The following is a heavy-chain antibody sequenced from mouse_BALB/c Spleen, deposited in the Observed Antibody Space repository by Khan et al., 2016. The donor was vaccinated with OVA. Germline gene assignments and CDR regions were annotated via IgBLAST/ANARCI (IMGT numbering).Heavy chain of an antibody. CDR2: INPSNGYT. Sequence: QVQLKESGAELARPGASVKMSCKASGYTFTSYTIHWIKLRPGQGLEWIGYINPSNGYTNYNQKFKDKATLTADKSSTTASMHLSSLTSDDSAVSNCGRDGAYYRNDGWFAYWGQGTLVTVSA. V-gene: IGHV1-4*01. CDR3: GRDGAYYRNDGWFAY. J-gene: IGHJ3*01. D-gene: IGHD2-14*01. CDR1: GYTFTSYT.